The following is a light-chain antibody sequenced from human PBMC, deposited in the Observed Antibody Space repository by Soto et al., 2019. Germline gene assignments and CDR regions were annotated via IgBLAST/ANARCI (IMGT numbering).Light chain of an antibody. CDR3: QQYGSSPRT. CDR2: DAS. Sequence: DSVLTQSPGTLSLSPGQRATLSCRASQTVVSSALAWFQQKPGQAPRLLIYDASNRATGIPDRFSGSGSGTDFTLTISRMEPEDFAVYCCQQYGSSPRTFGQGTKVDI. V-gene: IGKV3-20*01. CDR1: QTVVSSA. J-gene: IGKJ1*01.